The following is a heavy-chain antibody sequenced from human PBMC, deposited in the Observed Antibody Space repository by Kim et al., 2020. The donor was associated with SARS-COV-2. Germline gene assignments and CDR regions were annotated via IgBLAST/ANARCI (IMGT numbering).Heavy chain of an antibody. V-gene: IGHV1-3*01. CDR1: GYSFTAYT. CDR2: INAANGNT. D-gene: IGHD2-15*01. J-gene: IGHJ4*02. Sequence: ASVKVSCKASGYSFTAYTIHWVRQAPGQRLEWMGWINAANGNTEFSQKFQGRVTSSRDTSATTVHMEVSSLRSEDTAVYYCARGAYCRGGICFRPGGYWGQGTLVIVSS. CDR3: ARGAYCRGGICFRPGGY.